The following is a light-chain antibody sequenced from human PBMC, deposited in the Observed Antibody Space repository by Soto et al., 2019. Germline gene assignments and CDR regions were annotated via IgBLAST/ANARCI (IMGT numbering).Light chain of an antibody. CDR1: QSVGSN. V-gene: IGKV3D-15*01. J-gene: IGKJ3*01. CDR2: GSS. Sequence: EIVMTQSPATLSVSPGERATLSCRVSQSVGSNLAWYQQKPGQAHRLLIYGSSTRATGIPDRFSGSGSGTEFTFTISSLQSEDFAVYYCQQYNKWPPFTFGPGTKVDIK. CDR3: QQYNKWPPFT.